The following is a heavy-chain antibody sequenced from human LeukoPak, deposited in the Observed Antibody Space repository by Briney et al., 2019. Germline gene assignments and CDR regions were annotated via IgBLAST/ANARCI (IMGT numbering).Heavy chain of an antibody. CDR3: ARERSGSYTFGAFDI. Sequence: ASVKVSCKASGYTFTGYYMHWVRQAPGQGLEWMGWINPNSGGTNYAQKFQGRVTMTRDTSISTAYMELSRLRSDDTAVYYCARERSGSYTFGAFDIWGQGTMVTVSS. J-gene: IGHJ3*02. V-gene: IGHV1-2*02. CDR1: GYTFTGYY. D-gene: IGHD1-26*01. CDR2: INPNSGGT.